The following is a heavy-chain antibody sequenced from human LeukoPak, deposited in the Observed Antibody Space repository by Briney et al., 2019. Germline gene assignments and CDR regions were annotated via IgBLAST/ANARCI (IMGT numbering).Heavy chain of an antibody. D-gene: IGHD3-22*01. V-gene: IGHV1-3*01. CDR3: ARELNYYDNSGYYTYYYGMDV. Sequence: ASVKVSCKASGYTFTSYAFHWVRQAPGQRLEWMGWINGGNGNTKYSQKFQGRVTITRDTSASTAYMELSSLRSEDTAVYYCARELNYYDNSGYYTYYYGMDVWGQGTTVTVSS. CDR2: INGGNGNT. CDR1: GYTFTSYA. J-gene: IGHJ6*02.